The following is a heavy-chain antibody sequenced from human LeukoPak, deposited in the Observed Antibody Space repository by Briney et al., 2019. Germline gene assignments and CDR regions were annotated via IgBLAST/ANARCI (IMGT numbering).Heavy chain of an antibody. CDR2: ISYSGNT. CDR1: GDSISSSNYF. D-gene: IGHD6-19*01. CDR3: ARQRADSSGWYPAWFDP. J-gene: IGHJ5*02. Sequence: SETLSLTCIVSGDSISSSNYFWGWIRQPPGKGLEWIGSISYSGNTYHNPSLKSRVTISVDTSKNQFSLKLSSVTAADTAVYYCARQRADSSGWYPAWFDPWGQGTLVTVSS. V-gene: IGHV4-39*01.